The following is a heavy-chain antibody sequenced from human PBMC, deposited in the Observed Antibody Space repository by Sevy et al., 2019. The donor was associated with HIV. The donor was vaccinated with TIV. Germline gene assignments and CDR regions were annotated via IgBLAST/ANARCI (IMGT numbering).Heavy chain of an antibody. CDR1: GFIFNSYA. D-gene: IGHD1-26*01. V-gene: IGHV3-23*01. J-gene: IGHJ4*02. CDR2: ISGSGGST. CDR3: RGVGTTTAFDY. Sequence: GGSLRLSCAASGFIFNSYAMNWVRQAPGKGLEWVSSISGSGGSTYHADSVKGRVTISRDNFRRMVDLQMNSLRAEDTAIYYCRGVGTTTAFDYWGQGTLVTVSS.